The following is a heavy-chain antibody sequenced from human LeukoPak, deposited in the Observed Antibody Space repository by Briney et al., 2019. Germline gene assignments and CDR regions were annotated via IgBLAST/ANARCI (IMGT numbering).Heavy chain of an antibody. CDR3: ANRRGWLTPEYFQH. CDR1: GLTVTNAW. D-gene: IGHD5-12*01. CDR2: IASKTDGGTT. V-gene: IGHV3-15*04. Sequence: GGSLRLSCAASGLTVTNAWMNWVRQAPGKGLEWVGRIASKTDGGTTDYAAPVKGRFTISRDNSKNTLYLQMNSLRAEDTAVYYCANRRGWLTPEYFQHWGQGTLVTVSS. J-gene: IGHJ1*01.